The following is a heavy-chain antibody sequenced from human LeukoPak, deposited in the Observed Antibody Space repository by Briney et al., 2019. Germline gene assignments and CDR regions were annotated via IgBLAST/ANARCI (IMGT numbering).Heavy chain of an antibody. Sequence: SETLSLTCTVSGGSISSGSYYWSWIRQPAGKGLEWIGRIYTSGSTNYNPSLKSRVTISLDTSKNQFSLKLSSVTAADTAVYYCARVGFHSGSSDWGQGTQVTVSS. V-gene: IGHV4-61*02. CDR3: ARVGFHSGSSD. CDR1: GGSISSGSYY. D-gene: IGHD1-26*01. CDR2: IYTSGST. J-gene: IGHJ4*02.